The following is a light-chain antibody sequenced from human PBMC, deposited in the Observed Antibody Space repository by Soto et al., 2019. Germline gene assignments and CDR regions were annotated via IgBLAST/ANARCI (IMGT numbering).Light chain of an antibody. Sequence: KGLKQSPATLSLSPGERATLSCRASQSVSSYLAWYQQKPGQAPRLLIYDASNRATGIPARFSGSGSGTDFTLTISSLEPEDFAVYYCQQRSNWPLTFGGGSIV. J-gene: IGKJ4*01. CDR1: QSVSSY. CDR3: QQRSNWPLT. V-gene: IGKV3-11*01. CDR2: DAS.